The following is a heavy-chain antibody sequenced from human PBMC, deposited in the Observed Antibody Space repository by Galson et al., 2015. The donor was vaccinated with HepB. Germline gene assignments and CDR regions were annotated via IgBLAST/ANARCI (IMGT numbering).Heavy chain of an antibody. CDR2: LRGKAYGGTT. CDR3: TRIPYDSSGYRDYYYYMDV. D-gene: IGHD3-22*01. V-gene: IGHV3-49*03. Sequence: SLRLSCAASGFIFGHDAMSWFRQAPGKGLEWVGFLRGKAYGGTTEYAASVKGRFTISGDDSNSIAYLQMNSLKTEDTGVYYCTRIPYDSSGYRDYYYYMDVWGKGTTVTVSS. J-gene: IGHJ6*03. CDR1: GFIFGHDA.